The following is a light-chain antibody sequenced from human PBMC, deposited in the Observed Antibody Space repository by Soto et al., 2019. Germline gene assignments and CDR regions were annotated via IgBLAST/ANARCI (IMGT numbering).Light chain of an antibody. Sequence: VMTQAPATLSVSPGERATLSCRASQTINNNVAWYQLKVGQAPRLLIYGASTRATGIPARFSGSGSGTEFTLTISSLQSEDFAEYHCQQYNNWPQTFGRGTTVEVK. CDR1: QTINNN. CDR2: GAS. J-gene: IGKJ1*01. CDR3: QQYNNWPQT. V-gene: IGKV3-15*01.